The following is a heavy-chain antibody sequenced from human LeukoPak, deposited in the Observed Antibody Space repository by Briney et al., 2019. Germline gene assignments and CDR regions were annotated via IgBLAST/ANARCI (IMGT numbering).Heavy chain of an antibody. D-gene: IGHD5-18*01. V-gene: IGHV3-23*01. J-gene: IGHJ4*02. CDR2: ISGSGGST. CDR3: AKNGRGYSADYFDY. CDR1: RFTFSSYA. Sequence: PGGSLRLSCAASRFTFSSYAMSWVSQAPGKGLEWVSAISGSGGSTYYADSVKGRFTISGDNSKNTLYLQMNTLRAGDTAVYSCAKNGRGYSADYFDYWGQGTLVTVSS.